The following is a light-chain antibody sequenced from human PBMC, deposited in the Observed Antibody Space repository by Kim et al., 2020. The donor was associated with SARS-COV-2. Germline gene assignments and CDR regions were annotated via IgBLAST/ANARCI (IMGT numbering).Light chain of an antibody. CDR2: QAS. J-gene: IGKJ1*01. V-gene: IGKV1-5*03. CDR3: QQYRSYPCT. Sequence: DTQMTQSPSTLSASVGDRVIITCRASQGIDSWLAWYQQRPGRAPNLLIYQASILESGVPSRFSGSGSGTDFTLTISSLQPDDFATYYCQQYRSYPCTFGQGTKVDIK. CDR1: QGIDSW.